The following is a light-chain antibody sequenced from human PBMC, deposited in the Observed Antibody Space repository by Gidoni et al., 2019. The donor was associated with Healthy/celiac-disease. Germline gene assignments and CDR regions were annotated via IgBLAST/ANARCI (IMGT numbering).Light chain of an antibody. CDR3: QQRSTWPLT. CDR2: DAS. Sequence: EIVLTQSPATLPLSPGARATLPCRASQSVSSSLAWYQQKPGQAPRLLIYDASNRATGIPARFSGSGSGTDFTLTISSLEPEDFAVYYCQQRSTWPLTFXGXTKVXIK. CDR1: QSVSSS. J-gene: IGKJ4*01. V-gene: IGKV3-11*01.